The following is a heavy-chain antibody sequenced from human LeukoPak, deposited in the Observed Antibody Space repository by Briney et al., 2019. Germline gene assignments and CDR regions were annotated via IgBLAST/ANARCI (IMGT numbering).Heavy chain of an antibody. D-gene: IGHD6-19*01. Sequence: SETLSLTCTVSGDSISTTSYFWAWIRQPPGEGLEWIGSIYYSGTTYFNSSLKSRVTISVERSKNHFSLKLSSLTVADTARYYCARVYSSTHNWFDTWGQGIQVAVSS. V-gene: IGHV4-39*07. CDR1: GDSISTTSYF. CDR3: ARVYSSTHNWFDT. CDR2: IYYSGTT. J-gene: IGHJ5*02.